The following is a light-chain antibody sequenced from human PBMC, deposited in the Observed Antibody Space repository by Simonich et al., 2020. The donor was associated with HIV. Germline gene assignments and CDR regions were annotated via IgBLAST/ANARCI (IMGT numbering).Light chain of an antibody. CDR3: SSYTSSSTWV. J-gene: IGLJ3*02. Sequence: QSALTQPVSVSGSPGQSITISCTGTSSDVGGYNYVSWYQQHPGKAPKLMIYDVSKRPSGVSNRFSCSKSGNTASLTISGLQAEDEADYYCSSYTSSSTWVFGGGTKLTVL. CDR2: DVS. CDR1: SSDVGGYNY. V-gene: IGLV2-14*01.